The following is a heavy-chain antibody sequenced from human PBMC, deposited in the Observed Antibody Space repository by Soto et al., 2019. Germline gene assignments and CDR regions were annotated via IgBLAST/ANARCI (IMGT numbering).Heavy chain of an antibody. V-gene: IGHV3-30*18. CDR2: ISYDGRNK. J-gene: IGHJ4*02. CDR3: AKSNRGAYDTPDF. Sequence: GGSLRLSCAASGFSLNDYGMHWVRQPPGKGLEWVADISYDGRNKYYTDSVRGRFAISRDISKGTLYLQMNSLRPEDTAVYYCAKSNRGAYDTPDFWGQGTPVTVSS. D-gene: IGHD3-22*01. CDR1: GFSLNDYG.